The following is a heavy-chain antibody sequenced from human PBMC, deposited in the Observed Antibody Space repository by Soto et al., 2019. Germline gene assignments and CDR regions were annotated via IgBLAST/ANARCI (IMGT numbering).Heavy chain of an antibody. D-gene: IGHD1-26*01. Sequence: QVQLQESGPGLVEPSGHLSLTCGVFGGSISNSNWWTWVRQHPGKGLEWIGEIYHSGSTNYNSSLMSRATIPIYKVNNQFSQKLPSVTAADTAAYDRALLPIVGAAIWGQGTLVTVSS. CDR3: ALLPIVGAAI. CDR1: GGSISNSNW. CDR2: IYHSGST. J-gene: IGHJ4*02. V-gene: IGHV4-4*02.